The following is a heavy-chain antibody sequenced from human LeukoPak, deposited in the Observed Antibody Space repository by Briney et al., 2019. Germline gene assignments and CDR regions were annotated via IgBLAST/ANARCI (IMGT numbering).Heavy chain of an antibody. CDR1: GFTFSSYS. Sequence: GSLRLSCAASGFTFSSYSMNWIRQPPGKGLEWIGYIYYSGRTNYNPSLKSRVSISVDTSKNQFSLKLSSVTAADTAVYYCARDAPVQTSDAFDIWGQGTMVTVSS. J-gene: IGHJ3*02. CDR2: IYYSGRT. D-gene: IGHD1-1*01. V-gene: IGHV4-59*01. CDR3: ARDAPVQTSDAFDI.